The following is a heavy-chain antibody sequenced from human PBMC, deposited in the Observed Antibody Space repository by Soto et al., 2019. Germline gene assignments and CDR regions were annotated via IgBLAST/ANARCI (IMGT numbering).Heavy chain of an antibody. CDR1: GESISSGGYY. J-gene: IGHJ4*02. CDR3: ARASSNSSAADY. D-gene: IGHD6-6*01. Sequence: QVQLHESGPVLVKASQTLSLICSVSGESISSGGYYWSWIRHHPGRGLEWIGYIYDSESAYYNPSLKSRVTISMDTSKNHFAMKLSSVTAADTAVYYCARASSNSSAADYWGQGTLITVSS. CDR2: IYDSESA. V-gene: IGHV4-31*03.